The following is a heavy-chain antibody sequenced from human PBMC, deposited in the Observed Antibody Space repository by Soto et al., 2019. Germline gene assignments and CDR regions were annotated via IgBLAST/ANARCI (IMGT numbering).Heavy chain of an antibody. CDR2: IHSTRSP. CDR1: GDSVSKYY. D-gene: IGHD4-17*01. CDR3: ARSPAYGDYANLDT. J-gene: IGHJ5*02. V-gene: IGHV4-4*07. Sequence: SETLSLTXTVSGDSVSKYYWNWVRQAAGKGLEWIGRIHSTRSPNYNTSLKSRVTMSVDTSKNQFSLKLNLTSVTAADTAVYYCARSPAYGDYANLDTWGQGTLVTVSS.